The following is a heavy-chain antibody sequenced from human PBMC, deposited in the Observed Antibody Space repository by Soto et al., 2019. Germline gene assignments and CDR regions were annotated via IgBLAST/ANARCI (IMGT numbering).Heavy chain of an antibody. D-gene: IGHD2-21*02. CDR1: GYTFTSYY. Sequence: ASLKVSCKASGYTFTSYYMHWVRQAPGQGLEWMGIINPSGGSTSYAQKFQGRVTITRDTSASTAYMELSSLRSEDTAVYYCARSIVVVTALDYWGQGTLVTVSS. J-gene: IGHJ4*02. CDR2: INPSGGST. V-gene: IGHV1-46*01. CDR3: ARSIVVVTALDY.